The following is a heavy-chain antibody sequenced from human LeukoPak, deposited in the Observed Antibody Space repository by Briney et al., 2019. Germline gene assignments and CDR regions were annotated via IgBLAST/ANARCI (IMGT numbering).Heavy chain of an antibody. CDR2: ISGSGGRT. D-gene: IGHD2-15*01. J-gene: IGHJ4*02. CDR3: ARDRNTRVHNFDY. CDR1: GFTFSSYA. V-gene: IGHV3-23*01. Sequence: GGSLRLSCAASGFTFSSYAMTWVRQPPGKGLEWVSTISGSGGRTYYADSVKGRFTISRDDSKNSLYLQMNSLRAEDTAVYYCARDRNTRVHNFDYWGQGTLVTVSS.